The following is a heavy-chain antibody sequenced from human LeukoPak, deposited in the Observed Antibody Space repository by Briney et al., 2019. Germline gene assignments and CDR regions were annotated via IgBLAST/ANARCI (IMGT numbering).Heavy chain of an antibody. CDR1: GGSFSGYY. Sequence: PSETLSLTCAVYGGSFSGYYWSWIRQPPGKGLEWIGEINHSGSTNYNPSLKSPVTISVDTSKNQFSLKLTSVTAADTAVYCCAREAPNYSYEFDYWGQGTLVTVSS. V-gene: IGHV4-34*01. D-gene: IGHD4-11*01. J-gene: IGHJ4*02. CDR3: AREAPNYSYEFDY. CDR2: INHSGST.